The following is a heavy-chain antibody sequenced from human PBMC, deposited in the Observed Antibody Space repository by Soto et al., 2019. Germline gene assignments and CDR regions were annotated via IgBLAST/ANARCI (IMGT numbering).Heavy chain of an antibody. CDR2: IIPIFGTA. J-gene: IGHJ6*02. Sequence: SVKVSCKASGGTFSSYAISWVRQAPGQGLEWMGWIIPIFGTANYAQKFQGRVTITVDESTSTAYMELSSLRSEDTAVYYCATRYCSSTSCYTRYYCMDVWGQGTTVTVSS. V-gene: IGHV1-69*13. CDR1: GGTFSSYA. CDR3: ATRYCSSTSCYTRYYCMDV. D-gene: IGHD2-2*02.